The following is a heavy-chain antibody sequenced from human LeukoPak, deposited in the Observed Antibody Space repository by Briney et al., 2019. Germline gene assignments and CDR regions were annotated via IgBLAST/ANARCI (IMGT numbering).Heavy chain of an antibody. CDR2: IHGNGETT. J-gene: IGHJ3*01. V-gene: IGHV3-23*01. CDR1: GFMFSRFG. Sequence: GGSLRLPCVGSGFMFSRFGLIWVRQAPGQGLEWVSGIHGNGETTYYGDSVKGRFTISRDNSKSTLYLQMNSLRVEDTAEYFCGRDPNGDYVGAFEFWGQGTKVAVSS. CDR3: GRDPNGDYVGAFEF. D-gene: IGHD3-16*01.